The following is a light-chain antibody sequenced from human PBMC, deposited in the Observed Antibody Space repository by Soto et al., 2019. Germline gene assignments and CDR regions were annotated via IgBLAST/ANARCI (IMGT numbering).Light chain of an antibody. Sequence: QAVLTQPHSVSAAPGQKVTISCSGSNSNIGNNYVSWYQQFPGTAPKVLIYDNNKRPSGIPDRFSGSKSATSATLVITGLQTGDEADYYCGAWDSILHAGVFGGGTKLTVL. CDR3: GAWDSILHAGV. J-gene: IGLJ2*01. CDR2: DNN. V-gene: IGLV1-51*01. CDR1: NSNIGNNY.